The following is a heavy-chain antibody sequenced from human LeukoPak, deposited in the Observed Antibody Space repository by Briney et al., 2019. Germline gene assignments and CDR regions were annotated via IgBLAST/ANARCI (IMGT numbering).Heavy chain of an antibody. Sequence: SVKVSCKASGGTFSSYAISWVRQAPGQGLEWMGGIIPIFGTANYAQKFQGRVTMTEDTSTDTAYMELSSLRSEDTAVYYCATRITMVRGVIINGRWFDPWGQGTLVTVSS. V-gene: IGHV1-69*06. CDR3: ATRITMVRGVIINGRWFDP. CDR1: GGTFSSYA. CDR2: IIPIFGTA. J-gene: IGHJ5*02. D-gene: IGHD3-10*01.